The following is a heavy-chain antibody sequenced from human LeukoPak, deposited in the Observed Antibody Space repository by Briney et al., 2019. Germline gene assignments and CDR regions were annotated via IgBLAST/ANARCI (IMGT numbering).Heavy chain of an antibody. J-gene: IGHJ4*02. CDR1: GFTFSSYG. CDR3: ARGITVAAIDY. CDR2: ISYDGSNK. D-gene: IGHD4-23*01. V-gene: IGHV3-30*03. Sequence: PGRSLRLSCAASGFTFSSYGMHWVRQAPGKGLEWVAVISYDGSNKYYADSVKGRFTISRDNSKNTLYLQMNSLRAEDTAVYYCARGITVAAIDYWGQGTLVTVSS.